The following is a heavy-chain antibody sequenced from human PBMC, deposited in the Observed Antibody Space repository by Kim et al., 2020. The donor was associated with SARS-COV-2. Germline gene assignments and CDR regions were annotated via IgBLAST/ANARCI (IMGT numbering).Heavy chain of an antibody. CDR1: GVSISSYY. J-gene: IGHJ6*02. CDR3: VRTEVLYDVGTGYYPANGMDV. Sequence: SETLSLTCTVSGVSISSYYWSWIRQPPGKRLEWIGYIYYSGNTNYNPSLKSRVTMSVDTSKNQFSLKVSSVTAADTAVYYCVRTEVLYDVGTGYYPANGMDVWGPGAAVTVSS. V-gene: IGHV4-59*13. CDR2: IYYSGNT. D-gene: IGHD3-3*01.